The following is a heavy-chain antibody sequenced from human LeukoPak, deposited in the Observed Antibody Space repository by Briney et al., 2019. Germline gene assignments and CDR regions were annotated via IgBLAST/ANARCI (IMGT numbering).Heavy chain of an antibody. J-gene: IGHJ4*02. D-gene: IGHD6-13*01. Sequence: GGSLRLSCAASGFTFSSYGMHWVRQAPGKGLEWVAVISYDGSNKYYADSVKGRFTISRDNSKNTLYLQMNSLRAEDTAVYYCAKDNNAAAGRRLIDYWGQGTLVTVSS. V-gene: IGHV3-30*18. CDR3: AKDNNAAAGRRLIDY. CDR2: ISYDGSNK. CDR1: GFTFSSYG.